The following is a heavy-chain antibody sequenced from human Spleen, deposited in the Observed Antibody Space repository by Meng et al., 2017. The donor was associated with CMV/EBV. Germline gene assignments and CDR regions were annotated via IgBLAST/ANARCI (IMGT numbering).Heavy chain of an antibody. CDR1: GGSLSGYF. Sequence: SETLSLTCSVFGGSLSGYFWTWIRQPPGKGLEWIGEVSHGGRTNYNPSLQSRVTISVDTSKEQFSLKLRSVTAADTGVYYCARTSTYCTATSCYTDYFDYWGQGTLVTVSS. D-gene: IGHD2-2*02. V-gene: IGHV4-34*01. J-gene: IGHJ4*02. CDR2: VSHGGRT. CDR3: ARTSTYCTATSCYTDYFDY.